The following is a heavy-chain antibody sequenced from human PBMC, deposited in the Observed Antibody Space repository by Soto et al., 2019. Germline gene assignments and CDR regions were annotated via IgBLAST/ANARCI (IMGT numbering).Heavy chain of an antibody. CDR2: IHYSGSI. J-gene: IGHJ3*01. V-gene: IGHV4-30-4*08. D-gene: IGHD2-21*02. Sequence: LSLTCTVSGGSISYEYCHWTWIRQSPGKGLEWIGYIHYSGSIIYNPSFKSRVNISVDTSKNQFSLQLSSVTVADTAVYFCAREDDGGDRDFFFFYVWGQGPTVTFSS. CDR3: AREDDGGDRDFFFFYV. CDR1: GGSISYEYCH.